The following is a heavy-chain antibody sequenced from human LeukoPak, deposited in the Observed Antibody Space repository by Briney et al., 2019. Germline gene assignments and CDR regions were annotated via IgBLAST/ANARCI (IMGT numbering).Heavy chain of an antibody. CDR2: IISDGSST. CDR3: ATDGGYAFDI. Sequence: GGSLRLSCAASAFSFSTTWMHWVRQAPGKGLVWVSRIISDGSSTTYADSVKGRFTIFRDNAKNMLYLQMNNLRAEDTAVYYCATDGGYAFDIWGQGTMVTVSP. V-gene: IGHV3-74*01. J-gene: IGHJ3*02. D-gene: IGHD3-10*01. CDR1: AFSFSTTW.